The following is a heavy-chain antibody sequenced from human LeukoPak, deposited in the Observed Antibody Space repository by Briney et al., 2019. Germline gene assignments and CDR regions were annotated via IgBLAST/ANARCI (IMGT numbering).Heavy chain of an antibody. CDR2: INHSGST. J-gene: IGHJ6*02. CDR3: ASGRADIVVVPAAIHAAYEYGMDV. V-gene: IGHV4-34*01. CDR1: GGSFSGYY. D-gene: IGHD2-2*01. Sequence: SETLSLTCAVYGGSFSGYYWSWIRQPPGKGLEWIGEINHSGSTNYNPSLKSRVTISVDTSKNQFSLKLSSVTAADTAVYYCASGRADIVVVPAAIHAAYEYGMDVWGQGTTVTVSS.